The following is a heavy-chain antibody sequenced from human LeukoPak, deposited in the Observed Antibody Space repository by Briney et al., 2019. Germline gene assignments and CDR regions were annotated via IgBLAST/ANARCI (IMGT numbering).Heavy chain of an antibody. CDR2: IKQDGSEK. V-gene: IGHV3-7*01. D-gene: IGHD4-17*01. CDR1: GFTFSSYW. Sequence: GGSLRLSCAASGFTFSSYWMSWVRQAPGKGLEWVANIKQDGSEKYYVDSVKGRFTISRDNAKNSLYLQVNSLRAEDTAVYYCARDLYGDYVDYWGQGTLVTVSS. CDR3: ARDLYGDYVDY. J-gene: IGHJ4*02.